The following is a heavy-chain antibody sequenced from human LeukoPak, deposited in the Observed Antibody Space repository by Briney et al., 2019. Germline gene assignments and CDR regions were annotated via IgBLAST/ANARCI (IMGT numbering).Heavy chain of an antibody. Sequence: GESLKISCKASGYSFTSYWIAWVRQMPGKGPEWMGTIYPDDSDTRYSPSFQGQVTISADKSINTAYLQWNSLKASDTAMYYCARQADYNTLTGYHKGHLDYWGQGTLVTVSS. CDR3: ARQADYNTLTGYHKGHLDY. CDR2: IYPDDSDT. J-gene: IGHJ4*02. V-gene: IGHV5-51*01. CDR1: GYSFTSYW. D-gene: IGHD3-9*01.